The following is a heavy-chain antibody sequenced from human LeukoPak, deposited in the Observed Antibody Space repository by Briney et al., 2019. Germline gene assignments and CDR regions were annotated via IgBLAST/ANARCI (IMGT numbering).Heavy chain of an antibody. CDR3: ARGQGTVTTH. J-gene: IGHJ4*02. V-gene: IGHV4-39*01. Sequence: KASETLSLTCTVSGGSISGSSYYWGWIRQPPGKGLEWIGSIYYSGSTYYNPSLKSRVTISVDTSKTQFSLKLSSVTAAGTAVYYCARGQGTVTTHWGQGTLVTVSS. CDR2: IYYSGST. D-gene: IGHD4-11*01. CDR1: GGSISGSSYY.